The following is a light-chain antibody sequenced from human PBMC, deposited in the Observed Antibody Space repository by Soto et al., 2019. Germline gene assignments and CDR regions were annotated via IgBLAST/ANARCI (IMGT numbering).Light chain of an antibody. V-gene: IGKV1-39*01. CDR3: QPSYSAPQT. J-gene: IGKJ1*01. CDR1: QTISNY. CDR2: LAS. Sequence: DIQMTQSPSSLSASVGDRVTITCRASQTISNYLHWYQQSPGKAPNLLIYLASNLQSGVPSRFSGRGSGTDFTLTISSLQPEDFATYYCQPSYSAPQTFGQGTKVEIK.